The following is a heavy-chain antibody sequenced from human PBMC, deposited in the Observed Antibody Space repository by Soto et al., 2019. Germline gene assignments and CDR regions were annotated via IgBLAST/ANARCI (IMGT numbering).Heavy chain of an antibody. CDR3: ARGGDDYGDSLEIYYSGMAV. V-gene: IGHV1-69*02. Sequence: QVQLVQSGAEVNKPGASVKVSCKAYGGTFSSYTISWVRQSHGQGLEWMGRLIPILGIANYVQKFQGRVTITADKSTSTAYMELSSLRSEDTAVYYCARGGDDYGDSLEIYYSGMAVWGQGNTVNVSS. J-gene: IGHJ6*02. CDR1: GGTFSSYT. D-gene: IGHD4-17*01. CDR2: LIPILGIA.